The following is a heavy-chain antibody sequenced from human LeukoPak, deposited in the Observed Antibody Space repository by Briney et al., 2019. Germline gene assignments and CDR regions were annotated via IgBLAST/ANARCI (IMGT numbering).Heavy chain of an antibody. Sequence: GSLRLSCAASGFTFSDYYMSWIRQAPGKGLEWIGYVYYSGSTDYSPSLKSRLTISADTSKNQFSLKLSSVTAADTAVYYCASHRRSHGSEYWGQGTLVTVSS. CDR2: VYYSGST. J-gene: IGHJ4*02. CDR3: ASHRRSHGSEY. D-gene: IGHD3-10*01. V-gene: IGHV4-59*01. CDR1: GFTFSDYY.